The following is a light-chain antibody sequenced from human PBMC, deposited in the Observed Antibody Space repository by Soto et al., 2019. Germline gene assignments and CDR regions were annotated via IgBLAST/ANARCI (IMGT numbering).Light chain of an antibody. CDR3: QQYGDLPWT. CDR1: QSVGSTY. Sequence: IVLTESPVPLSLSPGERATVSCRASQSVGSTYLAWYQQKPGQAPRLLIYDASSRATGIPDRFSGSGSGTDFTLTISRLEPEDFTVYYCQQYGDLPWTFGQGTKVDI. J-gene: IGKJ1*01. CDR2: DAS. V-gene: IGKV3-20*01.